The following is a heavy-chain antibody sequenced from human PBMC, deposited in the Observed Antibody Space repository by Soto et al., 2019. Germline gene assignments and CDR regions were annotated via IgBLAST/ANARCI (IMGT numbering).Heavy chain of an antibody. CDR3: ARTDKYNSQSSGWANRFDY. D-gene: IGHD6-19*01. J-gene: IGHJ4*02. V-gene: IGHV3-23*01. CDR1: GFIFSNYA. Sequence: EVQLLESGGDLVQPGGSLRLSCAASGFIFSNYAMTWVRQAPGKGPEWVSTFKSGGSTYYRDTVKGRFTISRDNSKNTLYLQMNSLRAEDTAVYYCARTDKYNSQSSGWANRFDYWGQGTLVTVSS. CDR2: FKSGGST.